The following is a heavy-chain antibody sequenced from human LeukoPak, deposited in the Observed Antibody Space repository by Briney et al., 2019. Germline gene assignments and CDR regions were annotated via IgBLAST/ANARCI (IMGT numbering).Heavy chain of an antibody. CDR1: GYTFTVYY. J-gene: IGHJ4*02. Sequence: ASVNVSCKASGYTFTVYYMHWVRQAPGQGLEWMGWINPNSGGTNYAQKFQGWVTMTRDTSISTAYMELSRLRSDDTAVYYCARADDYGGNPSDYWGQGTLVTVSS. CDR3: ARADDYGGNPSDY. D-gene: IGHD4-23*01. CDR2: INPNSGGT. V-gene: IGHV1-2*04.